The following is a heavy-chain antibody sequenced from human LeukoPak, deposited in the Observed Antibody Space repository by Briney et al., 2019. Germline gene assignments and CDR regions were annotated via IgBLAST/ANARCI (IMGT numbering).Heavy chain of an antibody. CDR3: ARDPRIATAGYYFDS. J-gene: IGHJ4*02. Sequence: GGSLRLSCAASGFTFTNYAMHWVRQAPGQGLDWMGWINPDNGNTKYSQKFQGRVTITRDTSASTAYMELSSLRSEDTAVYYCARDPRIATAGYYFDSWGQGTLVTVSS. D-gene: IGHD6-13*01. V-gene: IGHV1-3*01. CDR2: INPDNGNT. CDR1: GFTFTNYA.